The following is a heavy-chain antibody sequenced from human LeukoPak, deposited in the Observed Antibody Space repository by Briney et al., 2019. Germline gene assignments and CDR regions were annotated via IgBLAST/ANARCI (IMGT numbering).Heavy chain of an antibody. J-gene: IGHJ5*02. CDR1: GYSISSGYY. V-gene: IGHV4-38-2*02. CDR3: ARDPGDGYTPGWFDP. Sequence: PSETLSLTCAVSGYSISSGYYWGWIRQPPGKGLEWIGSIYHSGSTYYNPSLKSRVTISVDTSKNQFSLKLSSVTAADTAVYYCARDPGDGYTPGWFDPWGQGTLVTVSS. CDR2: IYHSGST. D-gene: IGHD5-24*01.